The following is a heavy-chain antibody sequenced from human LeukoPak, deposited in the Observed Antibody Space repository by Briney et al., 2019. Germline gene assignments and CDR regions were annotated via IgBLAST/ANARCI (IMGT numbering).Heavy chain of an antibody. D-gene: IGHD1-26*01. V-gene: IGHV3-23*01. CDR3: ASGGIYYGAAFDF. J-gene: IGHJ4*02. CDR1: GFTFRRYG. Sequence: GGSLRLSCAASGFTFRRYGMSWVRQAPEKGLEWVSAISGSGSSTYYGDSVKGRFTISRDNSKNTLYLQMNSLRAEDTALYYCASGGIYYGAAFDFWGQGSLVTVSA. CDR2: ISGSGSST.